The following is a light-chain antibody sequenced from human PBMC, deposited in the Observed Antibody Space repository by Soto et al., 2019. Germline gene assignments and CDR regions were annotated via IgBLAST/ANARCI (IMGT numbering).Light chain of an antibody. J-gene: IGLJ3*02. Sequence: QSVLTQPASVSGSPGQSITISCTGTSSDVGGYNYVSWYQQHPGKVPRLLIYDVTRRPSGVSNRFSASKSGNTASLTISGLQAEDEADYYCSSYTSSAPPGVFGGGTKLTVL. V-gene: IGLV2-14*03. CDR3: SSYTSSAPPGV. CDR2: DVT. CDR1: SSDVGGYNY.